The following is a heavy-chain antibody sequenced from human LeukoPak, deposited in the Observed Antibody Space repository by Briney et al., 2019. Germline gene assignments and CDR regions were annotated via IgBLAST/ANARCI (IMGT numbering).Heavy chain of an antibody. CDR3: ARGPLYSSGWYTDIFDY. V-gene: IGHV3-64*01. D-gene: IGHD6-19*01. CDR2: ISSNGGST. Sequence: PGGSLRLSCAASGFTFSSYAMHWVRQAPGKGLEYVSAISSNGGSTYYANSVKGRFTISRDNSKNTLYLQMGSLRAEDMAVYYCARGPLYSSGWYTDIFDYWGQGTLVTVSS. J-gene: IGHJ4*02. CDR1: GFTFSSYA.